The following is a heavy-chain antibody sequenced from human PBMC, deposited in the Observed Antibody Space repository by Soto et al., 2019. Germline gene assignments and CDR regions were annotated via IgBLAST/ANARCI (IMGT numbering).Heavy chain of an antibody. CDR3: AKSAGGAVDEYFQH. D-gene: IGHD3-16*01. J-gene: IGHJ1*01. V-gene: IGHV1-46*01. CDR2: INPVNGRP. CDR1: GYTFTSYY. Sequence: ASVKVSCKASGYTFTSYYINWVRQAPGQGLEWMGMINPVNGRPTYAQRFQGRVTMTRDTSTSTAYMELSSLRSEDTAVYYCAKSAGGAVDEYFQHWGQGTLVTVSS.